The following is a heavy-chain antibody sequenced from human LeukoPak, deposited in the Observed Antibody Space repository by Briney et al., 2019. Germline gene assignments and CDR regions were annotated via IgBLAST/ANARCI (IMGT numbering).Heavy chain of an antibody. Sequence: PSETLSLTCTVSGYSISSGYYWGWIRQPPGKGLVWIGSIYHSGSTYYNPSLKSRVTISVDTSKNQFSLKLSSVTAADTAVYYCARPLMVRGVSDAFDIWGQGTMVTVSS. CDR1: GYSISSGYY. V-gene: IGHV4-38-2*02. D-gene: IGHD3-10*01. CDR2: IYHSGST. J-gene: IGHJ3*02. CDR3: ARPLMVRGVSDAFDI.